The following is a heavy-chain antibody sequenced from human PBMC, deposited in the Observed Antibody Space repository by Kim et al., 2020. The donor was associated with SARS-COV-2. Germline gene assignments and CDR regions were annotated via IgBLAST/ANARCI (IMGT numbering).Heavy chain of an antibody. J-gene: IGHJ4*02. D-gene: IGHD3-22*01. Sequence: YANSGKGRFTVSRDNVKNTLYVQMDELRAEDTALYYCAKDHESSGWPTFDYWGQGTLVTVSS. V-gene: IGHV3-23*01. CDR3: AKDHESSGWPTFDY.